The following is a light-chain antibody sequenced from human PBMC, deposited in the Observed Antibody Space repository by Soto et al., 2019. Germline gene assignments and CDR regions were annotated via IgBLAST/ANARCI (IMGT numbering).Light chain of an antibody. J-gene: IGLJ2*01. V-gene: IGLV2-11*01. CDR3: CSYAGSFTVV. Sequence: QSALTQPHSVSGSPGQSVTISCTGTSSDVGNYNYVSWYQQHPGKAPKPMIYDVNKRPSGVPDRLSGSKSGNTASLTTSGLQAEDEADYYCCSYAGSFTVVFGGGTKLTVL. CDR2: DVN. CDR1: SSDVGNYNY.